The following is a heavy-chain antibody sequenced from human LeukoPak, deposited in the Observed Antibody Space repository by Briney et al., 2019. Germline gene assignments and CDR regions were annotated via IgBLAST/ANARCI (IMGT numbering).Heavy chain of an antibody. CDR1: GITFSSFA. CDR3: AKGLYSDYD. CDR2: ISGSGSAITP. V-gene: IGHV3-23*01. D-gene: IGHD4-11*01. Sequence: GGSLRLSCAASGITFSSFAMTWVRQAPGKGLEWVSGISGSGSAITPHYADSVKGRFTISRDNSKSTLYLQMNSLRVEDTAVYYCAKGLYSDYDWGQGTLVTVSS. J-gene: IGHJ4*02.